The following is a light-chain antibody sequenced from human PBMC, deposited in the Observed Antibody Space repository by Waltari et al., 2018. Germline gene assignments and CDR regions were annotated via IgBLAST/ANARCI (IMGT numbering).Light chain of an antibody. V-gene: IGKV4-1*01. CDR2: WAS. CDR1: QSVLYSATNKNY. Sequence: DIVMTPSPDSLAVSLGERDTINCKSRQSVLYSATNKNYLAWYQQKPGQPPKLLIYWASTRESGVPDRFSGSGSGANFTLTISSLQAEDVAVYYCQQYYSTPPITFGQGTRLEIK. CDR3: QQYYSTPPIT. J-gene: IGKJ5*01.